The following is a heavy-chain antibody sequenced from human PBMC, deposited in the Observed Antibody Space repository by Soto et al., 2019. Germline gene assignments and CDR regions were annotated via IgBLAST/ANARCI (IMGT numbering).Heavy chain of an antibody. J-gene: IGHJ6*02. CDR3: ARVPVVVAATPGYYYYGMDV. CDR2: INSDGSST. V-gene: IGHV3-74*01. D-gene: IGHD2-15*01. Sequence: GGSLRLSCAASGFTFSSYWMHWVRQAPGKGLVWVSRINSDGSSTSYADSVKGRFTISRDNAKNTLYLQMNSLRAEDTAVYYCARVPVVVAATPGYYYYGMDVWGQGTTVTVSS. CDR1: GFTFSSYW.